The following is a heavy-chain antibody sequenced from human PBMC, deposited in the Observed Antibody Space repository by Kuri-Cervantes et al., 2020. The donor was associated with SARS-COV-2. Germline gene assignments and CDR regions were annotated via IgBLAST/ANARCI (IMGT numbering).Heavy chain of an antibody. V-gene: IGHV1-2*02. CDR2: INPNSGGT. Sequence: ASVKVSCKASGYTFTGYYMHWVRQAPGQGPEWMGWINPNSGGTNYAQKFQGRVTMTRDTSISTAYMELSRLRSDDTAVYYCARESYCSSTSCYPDMDVWGKGTTVTVSS. CDR3: ARESYCSSTSCYPDMDV. J-gene: IGHJ6*03. CDR1: GYTFTGYY. D-gene: IGHD2-2*01.